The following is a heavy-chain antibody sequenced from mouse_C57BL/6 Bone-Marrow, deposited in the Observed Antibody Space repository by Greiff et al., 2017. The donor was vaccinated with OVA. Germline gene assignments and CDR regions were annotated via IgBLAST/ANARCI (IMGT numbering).Heavy chain of an antibody. CDR3: SRQTAQAENYFDY. J-gene: IGHJ2*02. V-gene: IGHV1-61*01. CDR1: GYTFTSYW. D-gene: IGHD3-2*02. CDR2: IYPGGSDT. Sequence: QVQLQQSGAELVRPGSSVKLSCKASGYTFTSYWMDWVKQRPGQGLEWIGNIYPGGSDTHYNQKVKDKATLTGDKSSSTAYMQLSSLTSEDSAVYYCSRQTAQAENYFDYWGQGTSLTVSS.